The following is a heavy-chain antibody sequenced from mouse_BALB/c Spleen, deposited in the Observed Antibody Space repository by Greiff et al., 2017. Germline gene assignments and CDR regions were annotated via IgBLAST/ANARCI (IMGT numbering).Heavy chain of an antibody. CDR3: AREDYGSSYWYFDV. CDR2: IWAGGST. Sequence: QVQLQQSGPCLVAPSQSLSITCTVSGFSLTSYGVHWVRQPPGKGLEWLGVIWAGGSTNYNSALMSRLSISKDNSKSQVFLKMNSLQTDDTAMYYCAREDYGSSYWYFDVWGAGTTVTVSS. V-gene: IGHV2-9*02. J-gene: IGHJ1*01. CDR1: GFSLTSYG. D-gene: IGHD1-1*01.